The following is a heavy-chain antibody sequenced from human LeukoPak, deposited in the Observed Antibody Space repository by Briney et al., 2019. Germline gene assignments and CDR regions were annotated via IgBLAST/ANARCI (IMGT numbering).Heavy chain of an antibody. D-gene: IGHD5-12*01. Sequence: GGSLRLSCAASGFTFSSYDMHWVRQAPGKGLEWVAVIAYDGSNKYYADSVKGRFTISRDNSKNTLYLQMNSLRAEDTAVYYCARDIYSGLLAGYFDSWGQGTLVTVSS. CDR1: GFTFSSYD. J-gene: IGHJ4*02. V-gene: IGHV3-30-3*01. CDR3: ARDIYSGLLAGYFDS. CDR2: IAYDGSNK.